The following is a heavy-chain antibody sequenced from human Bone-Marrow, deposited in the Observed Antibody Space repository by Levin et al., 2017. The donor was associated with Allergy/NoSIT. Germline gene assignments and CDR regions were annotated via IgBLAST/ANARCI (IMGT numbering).Heavy chain of an antibody. CDR2: ISGSGGNT. J-gene: IGHJ4*02. CDR1: GFIFSNYA. D-gene: IGHD3-22*01. Sequence: LSLTCAASGFIFSNYAMNWVRQAPGKGLEWVSQISGSGGNTHYADSVQGRFTFSRDNSKNTLYLQMNSLRAEDTAVYYCAGYDTSAYHSPFDYWGQGTLVTVSS. V-gene: IGHV3-23*01. CDR3: AGYDTSAYHSPFDY.